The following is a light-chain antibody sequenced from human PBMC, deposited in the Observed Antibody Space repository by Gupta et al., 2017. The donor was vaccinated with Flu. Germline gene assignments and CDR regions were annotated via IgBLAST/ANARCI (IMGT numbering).Light chain of an antibody. J-gene: IGKJ1*01. Sequence: EIVLTQSPATLSLSPGERATLSCRASQSVSSYLAWYQQKTGQAPRLLIYDASNRATGIPARFSGSGSGTDFTLTISSLEPEDFAVYYCQQRTFGQGTKVEIK. CDR2: DAS. CDR1: QSVSSY. V-gene: IGKV3-11*01. CDR3: QQRT.